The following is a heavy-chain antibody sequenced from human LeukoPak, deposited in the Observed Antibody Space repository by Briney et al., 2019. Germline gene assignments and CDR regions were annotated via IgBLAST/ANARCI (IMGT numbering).Heavy chain of an antibody. CDR2: ISGSGGRT. CDR1: GFTFSSYA. D-gene: IGHD3-10*01. CDR3: ARDITDAFDI. J-gene: IGHJ3*02. V-gene: IGHV3-23*01. Sequence: GGSLRLSCAASGFTFSSYAMSWVRQAPGKGLEWVSVISGSGGRTYYADSVKGRFTISRDNSKNTLYLQMNSLRAEDTAVYYCARDITDAFDIWGQGTMVTVSS.